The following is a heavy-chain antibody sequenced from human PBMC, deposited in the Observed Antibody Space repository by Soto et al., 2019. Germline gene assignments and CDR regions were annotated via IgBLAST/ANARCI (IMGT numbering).Heavy chain of an antibody. Sequence: SVKVSCKASGGTFSSYAISWVRQAPGQGLEWMGGIIPIFGTANYAQKFQGRVTITADESTSTAYMELSSLRSEDTAGYYCARVGYCSSTSCYRGYYYYGMDVRGQAPSVTVSS. J-gene: IGHJ6*02. CDR1: GGTFSSYA. CDR2: IIPIFGTA. V-gene: IGHV1-69*13. CDR3: ARVGYCSSTSCYRGYYYYGMDV. D-gene: IGHD2-2*03.